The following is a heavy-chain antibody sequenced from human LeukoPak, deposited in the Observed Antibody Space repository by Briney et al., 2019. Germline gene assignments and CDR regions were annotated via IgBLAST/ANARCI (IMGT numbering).Heavy chain of an antibody. D-gene: IGHD3-16*02. J-gene: IGHJ5*02. CDR3: ARDPGIMITFGGVIVTTYNWFDP. V-gene: IGHV1-2*02. CDR1: GYIFTGYY. CDR2: TNPNSGGT. Sequence: ASVKVSCKASGYIFTGYYIHWVRQAPGQGLEWMGWTNPNSGGTNYAQKFQGRVTMTRDTSISTAYMELSRLRSDDTAVYYCARDPGIMITFGGVIVTTYNWFDPWGQGTLVTVSS.